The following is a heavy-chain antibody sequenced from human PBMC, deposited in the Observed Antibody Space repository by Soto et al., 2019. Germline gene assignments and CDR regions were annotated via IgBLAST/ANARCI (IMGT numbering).Heavy chain of an antibody. Sequence: GESLKISCKGSRYIFTNYWIGWVRQMPGEGLEWMGIIYPGDSDTRYSPSFQGQVTISADKSISTAYLQWSSLKASDTAMYYCARRRDGYLDYWGKGTLVTVSS. V-gene: IGHV5-51*01. CDR3: ARRRDGYLDY. CDR1: RYIFTNYW. CDR2: IYPGDSDT. J-gene: IGHJ4*02.